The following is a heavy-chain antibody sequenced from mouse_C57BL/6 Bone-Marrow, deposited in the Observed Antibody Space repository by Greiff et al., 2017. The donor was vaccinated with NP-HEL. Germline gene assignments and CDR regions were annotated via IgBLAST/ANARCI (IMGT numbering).Heavy chain of an antibody. CDR1: GYTFTSYW. D-gene: IGHD2-4*01. J-gene: IGHJ2*01. Sequence: QVQLQQPGTELVKPGTSVKLSCKSSGYTFTSYWMHWVKQRPGQGLEWIGNINPSNGGTNYNEKFKSKATLTVDKSSSTAYMQLSSLTSEDTAVYYCTTWFWDYDGDFDYWGQGTTLTVSS. V-gene: IGHV1-53*01. CDR2: INPSNGGT. CDR3: TTWFWDYDGDFDY.